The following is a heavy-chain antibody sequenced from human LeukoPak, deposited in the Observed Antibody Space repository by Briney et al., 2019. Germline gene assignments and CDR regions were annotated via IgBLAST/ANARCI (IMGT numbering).Heavy chain of an antibody. CDR2: INPNSGDT. V-gene: IGHV1-2*02. CDR3: ARDMERSSGFE. J-gene: IGHJ4*02. D-gene: IGHD6-19*01. CDR1: GYTFTGYY. Sequence: ASVKVSCKTSGYTFTGYYTHWVRQAPGQGLEWMGWINPNSGDTNYAQKFQGRVTMTRDTSISTAYMELTRLRSDDTAVYYCARDMERSSGFEWGQGTLVTVSS.